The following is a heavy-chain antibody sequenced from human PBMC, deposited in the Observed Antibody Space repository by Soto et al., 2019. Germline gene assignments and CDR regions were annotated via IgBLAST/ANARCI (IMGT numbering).Heavy chain of an antibody. D-gene: IGHD5-18*01. CDR2: TRNKPNSYTT. J-gene: IGHJ4*02. CDR3: ARKAYSYGYDDY. CDR1: GFTFSDHY. Sequence: EVQLVESGGGLVQPGGSLRLSCAASGFTFSDHYMDWVRQAPGKGLEWVGRTRNKPNSYTTEYAASVKGRFTISRDDSKKPLYLQMNSLKTEDTAVYYCARKAYSYGYDDYWGQGTLVTVSS. V-gene: IGHV3-72*01.